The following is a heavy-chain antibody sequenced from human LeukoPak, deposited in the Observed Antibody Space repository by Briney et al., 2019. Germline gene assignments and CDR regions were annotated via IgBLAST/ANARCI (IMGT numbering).Heavy chain of an antibody. CDR2: ISAYNGNT. D-gene: IGHD2-2*01. V-gene: IGHV1-18*01. J-gene: IGHJ4*02. CDR1: AYTFTSYG. CDR3: ARGLGMDCSSTSCYLPDY. Sequence: ASVKVSCKASAYTFTSYGISWVRQAPGQGLEWMGWISAYNGNTNYAQKLQGRVTMTTDTSTSTAYMELRSLRSDDTAVYYCARGLGMDCSSTSCYLPDYWGQGTLVTVSS.